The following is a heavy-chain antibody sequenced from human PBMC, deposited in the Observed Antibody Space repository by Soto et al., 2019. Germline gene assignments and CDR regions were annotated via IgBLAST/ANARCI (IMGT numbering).Heavy chain of an antibody. CDR2: INADNRNT. J-gene: IGHJ6*03. V-gene: IGHV1-3*01. CDR1: GYTFSDYT. CDR3: ARGGYPSRYYYYMDV. Sequence: QVQLVQSGAEVRKPGASVKVSCKASGYTFSDYTIQWVRQAPGQSLEWLGWINADNRNTRSSQRFQDRVTITSDTSATTAYMELYGLRSEDTAVYYCARGGYPSRYYYYMDVGGEGTTVTVSS. D-gene: IGHD3-22*01.